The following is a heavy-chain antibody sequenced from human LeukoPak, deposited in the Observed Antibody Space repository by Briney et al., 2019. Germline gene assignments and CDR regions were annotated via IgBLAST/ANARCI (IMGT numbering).Heavy chain of an antibody. V-gene: IGHV3-72*01. J-gene: IGHJ4*02. CDR3: SRGLAD. CDR1: GFTFSSYE. Sequence: GGSLRLSCAASGFTFSSYEMNWVRQAPGKGLEWVGRSRNKADSYITEYATSVKGRFTISRDDSKNSLYLQMNSLKTEDTAVYYCSRGLADWGQGTLVTVSS. CDR2: SRNKADSYIT. D-gene: IGHD6-25*01.